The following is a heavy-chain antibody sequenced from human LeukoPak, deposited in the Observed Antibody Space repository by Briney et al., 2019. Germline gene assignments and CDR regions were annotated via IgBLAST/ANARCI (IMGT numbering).Heavy chain of an antibody. D-gene: IGHD4-17*01. Sequence: GGSLRLSCAASGFGFSTYEMTWVRQAPGKGLEWVAYISSTGRTQNYADSVEGRFTISRDNAENSVYLQMNSLRVEDTAVYYCAKYGDYRYLYGIDVWGQGTTVTVS. J-gene: IGHJ6*02. CDR3: AKYGDYRYLYGIDV. V-gene: IGHV3-48*03. CDR1: GFGFSTYE. CDR2: ISSTGRTQ.